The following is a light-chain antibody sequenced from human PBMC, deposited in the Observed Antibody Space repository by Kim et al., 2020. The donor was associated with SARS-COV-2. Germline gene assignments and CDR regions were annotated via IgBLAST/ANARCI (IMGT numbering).Light chain of an antibody. CDR3: NSYAGSNNFL. V-gene: IGLV2-8*01. J-gene: IGLJ2*01. CDR1: SSDVGGYDY. CDR2: EVS. Sequence: GQSVTISCTGASSDVGGYDYVSWYQQHPGKAPKLMIYEVSKRPSGVPDRFSGSKSGNTASLTVSGLQAEDEADYYCNSYAGSNNFLFGGGTQLTVL.